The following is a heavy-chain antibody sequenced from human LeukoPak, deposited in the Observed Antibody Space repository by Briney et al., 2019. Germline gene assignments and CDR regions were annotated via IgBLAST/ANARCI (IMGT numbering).Heavy chain of an antibody. V-gene: IGHV3-48*01. Sequence: GGSLRLSCAASGFTFSSYSMNWVRQAPGKGLEWVSYISSSSTIYYSDSVKGRFTISRDNAKNSLYLQMNSLRAEDTAVYYCARDGTAAGLYFDLWGQGTLVTVSS. J-gene: IGHJ4*01. CDR1: GFTFSSYS. CDR3: ARDGTAAGLYFDL. D-gene: IGHD6-13*01. CDR2: ISSSSTI.